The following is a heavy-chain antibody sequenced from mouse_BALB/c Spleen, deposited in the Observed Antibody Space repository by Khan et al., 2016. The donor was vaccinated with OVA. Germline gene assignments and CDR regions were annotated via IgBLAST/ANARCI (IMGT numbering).Heavy chain of an antibody. J-gene: IGHJ3*01. CDR1: GFTFIDYG. CDR3: ARGGFAY. Sequence: EVELVESGGGLVQPGGSRKLSCAASGFTFIDYGMAWVRQTPGKGPEWIAFISSLAYTIYYADTVTGRFTISRENAKNTLYLEMSSLRSDVTAMYYCARGGFAYWGQGTLVTVSA. V-gene: IGHV5-15*02. CDR2: ISSLAYTI.